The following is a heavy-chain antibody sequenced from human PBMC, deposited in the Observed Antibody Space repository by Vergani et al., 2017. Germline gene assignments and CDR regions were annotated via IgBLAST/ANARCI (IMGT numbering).Heavy chain of an antibody. D-gene: IGHD3-10*01. V-gene: IGHV1-46*03. Sequence: QAQLVQSGAEVKKPGASVKVSCKASGYTFTSYYMHWVRQAPGQGLEWMGIINPSGGSTSYAQKFQGRVTMTRDTSTSTVYMELSSLRSEDTAVYYCARAPGRRITMVRPPLGLELDPWGQGTLVTVSS. CDR2: INPSGGST. CDR3: ARAPGRRITMVRPPLGLELDP. CDR1: GYTFTSYY. J-gene: IGHJ5*02.